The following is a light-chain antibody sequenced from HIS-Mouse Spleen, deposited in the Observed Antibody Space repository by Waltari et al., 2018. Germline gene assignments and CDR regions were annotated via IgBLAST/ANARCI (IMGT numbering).Light chain of an antibody. J-gene: IGLJ1*01. V-gene: IGLV3-1*01. CDR1: KLGYKY. CDR2: QDS. Sequence: SYELTQPPSVSVSPGQTASITCSGDKLGYKYACWYQQKTGQSPVLVIYQDSKRPSGIPERFSGSNSGNTATLTISGTQAMDEADYYCQAWDSSTAVFGTGTKVTVL. CDR3: QAWDSSTAV.